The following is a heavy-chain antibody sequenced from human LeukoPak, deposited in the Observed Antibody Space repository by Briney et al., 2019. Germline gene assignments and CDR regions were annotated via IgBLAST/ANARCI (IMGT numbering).Heavy chain of an antibody. CDR1: GGTFSSYA. J-gene: IGHJ4*02. CDR3: ASDYGDYKFDY. Sequence: ASVKVSCKASGGTFSSYAISWVRQAPGQGLEWMGGIIPIFGTANYAQKFQGRVTITADESTSTAYMELSSLRPEDTAVYYCASDYGDYKFDYWGQGTLVTVSS. V-gene: IGHV1-69*13. CDR2: IIPIFGTA. D-gene: IGHD4-17*01.